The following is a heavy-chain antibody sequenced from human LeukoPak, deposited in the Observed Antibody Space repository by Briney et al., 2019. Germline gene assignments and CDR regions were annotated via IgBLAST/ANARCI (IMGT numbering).Heavy chain of an antibody. CDR1: GGSISSSSYY. Sequence: PSETLSLTCTVSGGSISSSSYYWGWIRQPPGKGLEWIGYIYYSGSTYYNPSLKSRVTISVDTSKNQFSLKLSSVTAADTAVYYCASTHHSSSWAFDYWGQGILVTVSS. D-gene: IGHD6-13*01. CDR2: IYYSGST. V-gene: IGHV4-31*03. CDR3: ASTHHSSSWAFDY. J-gene: IGHJ4*02.